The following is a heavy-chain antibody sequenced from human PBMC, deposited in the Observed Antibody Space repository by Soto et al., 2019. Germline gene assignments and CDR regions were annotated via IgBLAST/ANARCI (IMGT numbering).Heavy chain of an antibody. CDR2: ISGSGGRS. J-gene: IGHJ4*02. Sequence: GGSLILSCAASGFTCSNYAMTWVRQGPGKGLEWVSGISGSGGRSYYADSVKGRFTISRDNSKSTLYLQMNSLRAEDTAVYYCAKAYFVWSSEQPYYFDYWGQGTLVTVSS. CDR1: GFTCSNYA. D-gene: IGHD3-16*01. V-gene: IGHV3-23*01. CDR3: AKAYFVWSSEQPYYFDY.